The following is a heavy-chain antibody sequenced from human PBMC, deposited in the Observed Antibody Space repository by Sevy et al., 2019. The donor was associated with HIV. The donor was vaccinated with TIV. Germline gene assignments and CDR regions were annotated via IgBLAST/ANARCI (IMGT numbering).Heavy chain of an antibody. Sequence: GGCLRLSCAASGFTFSTYGMHWVRQAPGKGLEWVSSISSSSSYIYYADSVKGRFTISRDNAKNSLYLQMNSLRAEDTAVYYCARREGTHTFDYWGQGTLVTVSS. CDR3: ARREGTHTFDY. CDR2: ISSSSSYI. V-gene: IGHV3-21*01. CDR1: GFTFSTYG. D-gene: IGHD1-1*01. J-gene: IGHJ4*02.